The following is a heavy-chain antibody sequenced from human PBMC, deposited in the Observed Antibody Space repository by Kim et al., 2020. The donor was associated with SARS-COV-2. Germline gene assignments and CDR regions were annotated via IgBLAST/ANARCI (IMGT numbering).Heavy chain of an antibody. CDR1: GGPISSSSYY. Sequence: SETLSLTCTVSGGPISSSSYYWGWIRQPPGKGLEWIGNIYYSGSTYYNPSLKSRVTISVDTSKNQFSLRLSSVTAADTAMYYCARPVQPEYCTNGVCYYNGMDVWGQGTTVTVSS. CDR3: ARPVQPEYCTNGVCYYNGMDV. J-gene: IGHJ6*02. V-gene: IGHV4-39*01. CDR2: IYYSGST. D-gene: IGHD2-8*01.